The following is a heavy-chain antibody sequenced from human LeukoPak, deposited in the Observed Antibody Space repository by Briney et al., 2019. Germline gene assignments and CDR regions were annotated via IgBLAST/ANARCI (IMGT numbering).Heavy chain of an antibody. J-gene: IGHJ4*02. V-gene: IGHV3-66*01. CDR1: GFTFSIYA. D-gene: IGHD3-9*01. CDR3: ARGTGILTGYYLDY. CDR2: IYSGGST. Sequence: GGSLRLSCAASGFTFSIYAMSWVRQAPGKGLEWVSVIYSGGSTYYADSVKGRFTISRDNSKNTLYLQMNSLRAEDTAVYYCARGTGILTGYYLDYWGQGTLVTVSS.